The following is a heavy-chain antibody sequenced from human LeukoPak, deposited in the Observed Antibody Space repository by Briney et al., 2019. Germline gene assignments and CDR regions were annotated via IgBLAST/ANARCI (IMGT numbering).Heavy chain of an antibody. Sequence: ASVKVSCKASGGTFSSYAISWVRQAPGQGLEWMGGIIPIFGTANYAQKFQGRVTITADESTSTAYMELSSLRSEDTAVYYCARGDDYGGDYYYYYYMDVWGKGTTVIVSS. CDR3: ARGDDYGGDYYYYYYMDV. V-gene: IGHV1-69*13. J-gene: IGHJ6*03. CDR1: GGTFSSYA. D-gene: IGHD4-23*01. CDR2: IIPIFGTA.